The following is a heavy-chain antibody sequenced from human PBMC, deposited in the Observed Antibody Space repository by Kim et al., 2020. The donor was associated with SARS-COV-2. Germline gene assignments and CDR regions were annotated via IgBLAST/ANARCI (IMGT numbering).Heavy chain of an antibody. CDR3: ARDKSGYGNDY. Sequence: VNYAQKFRDRVTITADDSTSTTFLELKSLRSDDTAMYYCARDKSGYGNDYWDQGTLVTVSS. J-gene: IGHJ4*02. D-gene: IGHD3-3*01. CDR2: V. V-gene: IGHV1-69*01.